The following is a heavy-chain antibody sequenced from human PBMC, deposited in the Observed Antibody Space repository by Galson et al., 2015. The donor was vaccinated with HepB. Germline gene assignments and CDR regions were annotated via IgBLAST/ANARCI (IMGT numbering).Heavy chain of an antibody. D-gene: IGHD3-10*01. CDR2: ISYDGSNK. CDR1: GFTFSSYA. Sequence: SLRLSCAASGFTFSSYAMHWVRQAPGKGLEWVAVISYDGSNKYYADSVKGRFTISRDNSKNTLYLQMNSLRAEDTAVYYCARARMVRARIGDDAFDIWGQGTMVTVSS. CDR3: ARARMVRARIGDDAFDI. J-gene: IGHJ3*02. V-gene: IGHV3-30*04.